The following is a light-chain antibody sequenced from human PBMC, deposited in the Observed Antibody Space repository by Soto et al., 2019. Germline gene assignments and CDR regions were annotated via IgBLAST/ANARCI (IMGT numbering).Light chain of an antibody. V-gene: IGLV2-18*02. CDR3: NSYTSNNTYV. J-gene: IGLJ1*01. CDR2: NVN. Sequence: QSALIQPPSVSGSPGQSVTISCTGTSSDVGSYDCVSWYQQHPGTVPKPMIYNVNTQPSGVPDRFSGSKSGNTASMTISGLQADDEADYYCNSYTSNNTYVFGTGTKVTVL. CDR1: SSDVGSYDC.